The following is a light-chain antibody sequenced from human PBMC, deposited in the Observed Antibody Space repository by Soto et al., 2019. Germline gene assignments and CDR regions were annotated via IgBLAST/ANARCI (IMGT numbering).Light chain of an antibody. J-gene: IGLJ1*01. CDR3: SSYTRSSTYV. CDR2: DVS. Sequence: SVLPQPASVSVSPGQSITISCTGTSSDVGGYNYVSWYRQHPGRAPKLMIYDVSNRPSGVSNRFSGSKSGNTASLTISGLQAEDEADYYCSSYTRSSTYVFGTGTKVTVL. V-gene: IGLV2-14*01. CDR1: SSDVGGYNY.